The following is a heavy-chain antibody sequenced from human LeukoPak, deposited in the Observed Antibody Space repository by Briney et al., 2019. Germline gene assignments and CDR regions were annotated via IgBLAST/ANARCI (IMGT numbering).Heavy chain of an antibody. Sequence: GGSLRLSCAASGFTFNIYGMHWVRQAPGKGLEWVSVIYLDGKADYADSVKGRFTISRDNSKNTVYLQMNSLRDEDTAVYYCARDAETSLANWGQGTLVTVSP. CDR1: GFTFNIYG. J-gene: IGHJ4*02. V-gene: IGHV3-66*01. CDR3: ARDAETSLAN. CDR2: IYLDGKA.